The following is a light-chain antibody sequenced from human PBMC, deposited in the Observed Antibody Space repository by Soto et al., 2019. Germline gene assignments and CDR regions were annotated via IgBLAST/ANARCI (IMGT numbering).Light chain of an antibody. Sequence: QSALTQPASVSGSPGQSITISCTGTSNDVGGYNLVSWYQQYPGEAPKLIFYEVSKRPSGLSSRFSGSKSGNTASLTISGLQADDEADYYCCSYASGGTWVFGGGTKLTVL. CDR3: CSYASGGTWV. CDR1: SNDVGGYNL. V-gene: IGLV2-23*02. CDR2: EVS. J-gene: IGLJ3*02.